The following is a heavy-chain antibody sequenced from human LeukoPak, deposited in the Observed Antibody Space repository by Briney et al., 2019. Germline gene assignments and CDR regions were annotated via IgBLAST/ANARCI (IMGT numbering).Heavy chain of an antibody. J-gene: IGHJ6*03. CDR1: GGSFSCYY. V-gene: IGHV4-34*01. Sequence: SDTLSLTCAVYGGSFSCYYWSWIRQPPGKGLEWIGEINHSGSTNYNPSLKSRVTISVDTSKNQFSLKLSSVTAADTAVYYCARGRGSLGRYYYYMDVWGKGTTVTVSS. CDR2: INHSGST. D-gene: IGHD1-26*01. CDR3: ARGRGSLGRYYYYMDV.